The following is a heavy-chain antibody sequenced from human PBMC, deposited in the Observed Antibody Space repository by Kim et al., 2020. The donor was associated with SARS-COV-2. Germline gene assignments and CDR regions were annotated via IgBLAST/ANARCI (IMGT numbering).Heavy chain of an antibody. CDR1: GGSISSSSYY. D-gene: IGHD3-16*01. V-gene: IGHV4-39*07. Sequence: SETLSLTCTVSGGSISSSSYYWGWIRQPPGKGLEWIGSIYYSGSTYYNPSLKSRVTISVDTSKNQFSLKLSSVTAADTAVYYCAYTMGAKQPHIYPDAFDIWGQGTMVTVSS. CDR3: AYTMGAKQPHIYPDAFDI. CDR2: IYYSGST. J-gene: IGHJ3*02.